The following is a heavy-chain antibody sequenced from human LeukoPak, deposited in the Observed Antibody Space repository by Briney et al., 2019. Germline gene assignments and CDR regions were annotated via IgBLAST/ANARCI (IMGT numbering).Heavy chain of an antibody. Sequence: GASVKVSCKASRYPFSGYYMHWVRQAPGQGLEWMGWINPNSGVTSYAQKLQGRVAMTRDTSISTAYMEPSRLRSDDTAVYYCARSTSPFYFDYWGQGTLVTVSS. CDR1: RYPFSGYY. CDR2: INPNSGVT. D-gene: IGHD6-6*01. V-gene: IGHV1-2*02. J-gene: IGHJ4*02. CDR3: ARSTSPFYFDY.